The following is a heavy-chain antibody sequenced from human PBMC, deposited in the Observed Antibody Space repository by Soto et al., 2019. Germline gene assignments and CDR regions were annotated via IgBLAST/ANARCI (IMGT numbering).Heavy chain of an antibody. D-gene: IGHD3-3*02. CDR1: GFTFSSYA. V-gene: IGHV3-23*01. CDR2: ISGSGGST. J-gene: IGHJ6*02. Sequence: EVQLLESGGGLVQPGGSLRLSCAASGFTFSSYAMSWVRQAPGKGLEWVSAISGSGGSTYYADSVKGRFTISRDNSKNTLYLQMNSLRAEDTAVYYCAKRAFDPGYYYYGMDVWGQGTTVTVSS. CDR3: AKRAFDPGYYYYGMDV.